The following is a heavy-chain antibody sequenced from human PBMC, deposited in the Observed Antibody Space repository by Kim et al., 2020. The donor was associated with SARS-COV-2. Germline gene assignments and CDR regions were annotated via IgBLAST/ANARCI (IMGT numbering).Heavy chain of an antibody. CDR2: IKQDGSEK. Sequence: GGSLRLSCAASGFTFSSYWMSWVRQAPGKGLEWVANIKQDGSEKYYVDSVKGRFTISRDNAKNSLYLQMNSLRAEDTAVYYCAREALAYYYDSSGYYTTWGQGALVTVSS. V-gene: IGHV3-7*01. CDR1: GFTFSSYW. J-gene: IGHJ5*02. D-gene: IGHD3-22*01. CDR3: AREALAYYYDSSGYYTT.